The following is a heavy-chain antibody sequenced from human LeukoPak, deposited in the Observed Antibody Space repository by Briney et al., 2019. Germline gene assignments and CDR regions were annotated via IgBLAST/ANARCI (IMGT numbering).Heavy chain of an antibody. CDR3: ARGVVDTALVHYYFDY. D-gene: IGHD5-18*01. CDR2: ISSSGSTI. Sequence: QPGGSLRLSCAASGFTFSSYEMNWVRQAPGKGLEWVSYISSSGSTIYYADSVKGRFTISRDNAKNSLYLQMNSLRAEDTAVYYCARGVVDTALVHYYFDYWGQGTLVTVSS. CDR1: GFTFSSYE. J-gene: IGHJ4*02. V-gene: IGHV3-48*03.